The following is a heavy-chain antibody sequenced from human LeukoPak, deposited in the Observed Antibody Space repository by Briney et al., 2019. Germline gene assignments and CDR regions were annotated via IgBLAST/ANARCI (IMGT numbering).Heavy chain of an antibody. CDR1: GGSISRHY. J-gene: IGHJ4*02. V-gene: IGHV4-59*11. Sequence: SETLSLTCSVSGGSISRHYWTWIRQPPGKGLEWIGYTHFSGSSNYNPSLKSRATASLDRAKNQISLTLTSVTAADTAVYYCARSRYCSSTSCPSYRFDYWGQGTLVTVSS. CDR2: THFSGSS. CDR3: ARSRYCSSTSCPSYRFDY. D-gene: IGHD2-2*01.